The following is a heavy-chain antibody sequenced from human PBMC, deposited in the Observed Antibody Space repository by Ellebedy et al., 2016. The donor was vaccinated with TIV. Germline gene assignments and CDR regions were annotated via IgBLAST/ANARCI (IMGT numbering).Heavy chain of an antibody. J-gene: IGHJ4*02. CDR2: INPSGGCT. V-gene: IGHV1-46*01. CDR1: GYTFTRYY. Sequence: AASVKVSCKASGYTFTRYYIHWVRQAPGQGFEYMGIINPSGGCTSYAQKFQGRVTMTRDTSTSTFYRELSSLRSEDTDVYYCARVGDGSDYWGQGTLVTVSS. D-gene: IGHD2-15*01. CDR3: ARVGDGSDY.